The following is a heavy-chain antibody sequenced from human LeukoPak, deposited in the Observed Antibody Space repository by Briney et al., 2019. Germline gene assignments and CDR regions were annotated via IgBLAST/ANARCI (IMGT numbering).Heavy chain of an antibody. CDR1: GFTFSIYW. J-gene: IGHJ5*02. D-gene: IGHD3-3*01. V-gene: IGHV3-7*01. CDR3: ARDLTISVGPSWFDP. Sequence: GGSLRLSCAASGFTFSIYWMSWVRQAPGKGLEWVANIKQDGSEKYYVDSVKGRFTISRDNAKNSLYLQMNSLRAEDTAVYYCARDLTISVGPSWFDPWGQGTLVTVSS. CDR2: IKQDGSEK.